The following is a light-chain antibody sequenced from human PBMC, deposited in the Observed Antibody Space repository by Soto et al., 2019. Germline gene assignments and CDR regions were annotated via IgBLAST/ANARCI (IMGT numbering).Light chain of an antibody. Sequence: EILLTQSPDTLSVSPGDGATLSCRASQSVTSNYLAWYQQKPGQAPRLLIHGASSRVTGIPDRFSGSGSGTDFTLTITRLEPEDFAVYYCQQYQSLTFGGGTKVDI. CDR2: GAS. J-gene: IGKJ4*01. CDR1: QSVTSNY. V-gene: IGKV3-20*01. CDR3: QQYQSLT.